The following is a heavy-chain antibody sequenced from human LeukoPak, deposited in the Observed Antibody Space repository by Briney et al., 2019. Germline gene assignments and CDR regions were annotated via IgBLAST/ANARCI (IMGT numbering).Heavy chain of an antibody. CDR3: AKDRLTEAYGMEV. V-gene: IGHV3-30*18. Sequence: SXXXSXXAXGXTFXXHGMHWVRQAPGKGLEWVAVIRNDGSHKYYGDSVKGRFTISTHNSHHTLYLQINSLRPEDTAVYYCAKDRLTEAYGMEVWGQGTTVTVSS. J-gene: IGHJ6*02. CDR2: IRNDGSHK. CDR1: GXTFXXHG.